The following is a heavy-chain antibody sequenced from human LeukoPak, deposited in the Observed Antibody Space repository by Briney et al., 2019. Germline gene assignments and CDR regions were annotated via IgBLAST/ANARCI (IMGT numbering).Heavy chain of an antibody. Sequence: SETLSLTCTVSGGSISSYYWSWIRQPPGKGLEWIGYIYYSGRTNYNPSLKSRVTMSVDTSKNQFSLKLSSVTAADTAVYYCARQGRWDIVVVPAAAFDIWGQGTMVTVSS. V-gene: IGHV4-59*08. D-gene: IGHD2-2*01. CDR1: GGSISSYY. J-gene: IGHJ3*02. CDR3: ARQGRWDIVVVPAAAFDI. CDR2: IYYSGRT.